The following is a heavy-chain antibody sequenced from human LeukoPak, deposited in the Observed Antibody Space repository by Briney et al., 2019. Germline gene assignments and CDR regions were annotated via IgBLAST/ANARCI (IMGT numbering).Heavy chain of an antibody. CDR3: AREADTAMVGDAFDI. V-gene: IGHV3-7*01. CDR2: IKQDGSEK. Sequence: PGGSLRLSCAASGFTFSSYGMSWVRQAPGKGLEWVANIKQDGSEKYYVDSVKGRFTISRDNPKNSLYLQMNSLRAEDTAVYYCAREADTAMVGDAFDIWGQGTMVTVSS. CDR1: GFTFSSYG. D-gene: IGHD5-18*01. J-gene: IGHJ3*02.